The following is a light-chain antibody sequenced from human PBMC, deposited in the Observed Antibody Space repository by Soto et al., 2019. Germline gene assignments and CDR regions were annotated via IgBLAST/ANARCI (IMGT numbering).Light chain of an antibody. CDR1: QGIRSD. CDR3: LQHNSYPLT. J-gene: IGKJ4*01. V-gene: IGKV1-17*01. Sequence: DIQMTQPPSSLSASVGDRVTITCRASQGIRSDLGWYHQKPGKAPKRLIYAASRLQSGVPSRFSGSRSGTEFTRTISSLQPEDFATYYCLQHNSYPLTCGGGTKVEIK. CDR2: AAS.